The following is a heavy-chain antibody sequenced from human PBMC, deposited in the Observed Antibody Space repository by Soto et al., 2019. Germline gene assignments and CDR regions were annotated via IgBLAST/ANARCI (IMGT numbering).Heavy chain of an antibody. Sequence: ASVKVSCKASGYTFNTYFIHWVRQAPGQGLEWVGIINPSSDTTNYAQRFQGRVTMTRDTSTSTVYMDLSSLRSEDTAVYYCAREIAVGGRDFDSWGQGTMVTVS. J-gene: IGHJ4*02. V-gene: IGHV1-46*02. D-gene: IGHD6-19*01. CDR2: INPSSDTT. CDR3: AREIAVGGRDFDS. CDR1: GYTFNTYF.